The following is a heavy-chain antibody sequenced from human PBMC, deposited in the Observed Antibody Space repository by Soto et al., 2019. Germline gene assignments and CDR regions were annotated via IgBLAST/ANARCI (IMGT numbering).Heavy chain of an antibody. CDR3: ARLVNWKAVFDS. V-gene: IGHV1-46*01. D-gene: IGHD1-1*01. J-gene: IGHJ5*01. CDR2: IYTSDGSA. CDR1: GYTFTSYQ. Sequence: QVQLVQSGAEVKKPGASVKVSCKASGYTFTSYQMHWMRQAPRQGLEWMGLIYTSDGSATHAHKFQGRVPMTRDTSTSTVHMELSSLKSEDTAMYFCARLVNWKAVFDSWGQGTLVTVSS.